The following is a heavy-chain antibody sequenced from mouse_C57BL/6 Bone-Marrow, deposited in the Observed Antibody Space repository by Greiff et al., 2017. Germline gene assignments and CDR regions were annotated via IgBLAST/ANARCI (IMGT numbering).Heavy chain of an antibody. J-gene: IGHJ2*01. D-gene: IGHD1-1*02. Sequence: QVQLQQSGAELMKPGASVKLSCTATGYTFTGYGMAWVKQRPGHGLEWLGEIIPGSGYTNYKEKFKGRATVAAETTSNTAYMQLSSLTTEESAIYYCGRHYGDFDYWGQGTTLTVSS. CDR2: IIPGSGYT. CDR1: GYTFTGYG. CDR3: GRHYGDFDY. V-gene: IGHV1-9*01.